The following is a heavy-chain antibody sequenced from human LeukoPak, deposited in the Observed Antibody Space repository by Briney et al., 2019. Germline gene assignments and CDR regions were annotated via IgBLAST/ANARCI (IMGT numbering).Heavy chain of an antibody. D-gene: IGHD6-13*01. V-gene: IGHV4-59*01. CDR2: IYYSGST. J-gene: IGHJ4*02. CDR3: ARMEAAAAPYFDY. Sequence: SETLSLTCTVSGGSITSYYWSWIRQPPGKGLEWIGYIYYSGSTNYNPSLKSRVTISVDTSKNQFSLKLTSVTAADTAVYYCARMEAAAAPYFDYWGQGTLVTISS. CDR1: GGSITSYY.